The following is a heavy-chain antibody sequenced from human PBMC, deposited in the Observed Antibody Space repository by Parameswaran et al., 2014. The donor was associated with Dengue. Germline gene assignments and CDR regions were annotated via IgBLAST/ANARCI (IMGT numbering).Heavy chain of an antibody. V-gene: IGHV3-23*01. J-gene: IGHJ3*02. D-gene: IGHD3-22*01. CDR3: ANLFNYYDGSGSSQDTFDI. CDR2: ITGSGGST. Sequence: WIRQPPGRGLEWVSTITGSGGSTFYADSVKDRFTISRDNSKNTLYLQMNSLRAEDTATYYCANLFNYYDGSGSSQDTFDIWGQGTMVTVSS.